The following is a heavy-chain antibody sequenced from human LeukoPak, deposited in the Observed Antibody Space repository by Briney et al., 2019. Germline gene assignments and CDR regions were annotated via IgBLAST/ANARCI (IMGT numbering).Heavy chain of an antibody. V-gene: IGHV4-39*07. CDR3: ARVNSLFGAFDI. Sequence: SETLSLTCTVSGGSISSSSYYWGWIRQPPGKGLEWIGSIYYSGSTYYNPSLKSRVTISVDRSKNQFSLKLSSVTAADTAVYYCARVNSLFGAFDIWGQGTMVTVSS. CDR1: GGSISSSSYY. J-gene: IGHJ3*02. D-gene: IGHD2/OR15-2a*01. CDR2: IYYSGST.